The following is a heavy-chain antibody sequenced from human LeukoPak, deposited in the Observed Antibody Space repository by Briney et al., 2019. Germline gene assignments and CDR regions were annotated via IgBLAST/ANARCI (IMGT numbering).Heavy chain of an antibody. D-gene: IGHD2-15*01. CDR1: GYSINNYW. CDR3: ARQEYCSGGSCYTWFDP. V-gene: IGHV5-51*01. CDR2: IYPADSDI. J-gene: IGHJ5*02. Sequence: GESLKISCKGSGYSINNYWIGWVCQMPGKGLEWMGIIYPADSDIRYSPSFQGQVTISADKSISTAYLQWSSLKASDTAMYYCARQEYCSGGSCYTWFDPWGQGTLVTVSS.